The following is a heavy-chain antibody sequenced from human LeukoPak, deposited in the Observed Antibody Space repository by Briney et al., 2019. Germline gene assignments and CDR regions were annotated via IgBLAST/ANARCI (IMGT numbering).Heavy chain of an antibody. CDR1: GGSISSGGYY. Sequence: SQTLSLTCTVSGGSISSGGYYWSWIPQHPGKGLEGIGYIYYSGSTYYNPSLKSRVTISVDTSKNQFSLKLSSVTAADTAVYYCARARPPGAPYYFDYWGQGALVTVSS. J-gene: IGHJ4*02. CDR3: ARARPPGAPYYFDY. D-gene: IGHD1-14*01. V-gene: IGHV4-31*03. CDR2: IYYSGST.